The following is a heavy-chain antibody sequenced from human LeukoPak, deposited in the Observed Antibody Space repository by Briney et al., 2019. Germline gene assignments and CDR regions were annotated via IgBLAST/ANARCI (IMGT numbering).Heavy chain of an antibody. CDR3: AKNYYGSGSYYYYYYYYMDV. CDR1: GFTFSSYG. V-gene: IGHV3-30*02. J-gene: IGHJ6*03. CDR2: ILYDGSNK. Sequence: GGSLRLSCAASGFTFSSYGMHWVRQAPGKGLEWVSFILYDGSNKYYADSVKGRFTISRDNSKNTLYLQMNSLRAEDTAVYYCAKNYYGSGSYYYYYYYYMDVWGKGTTVTISS. D-gene: IGHD3-10*01.